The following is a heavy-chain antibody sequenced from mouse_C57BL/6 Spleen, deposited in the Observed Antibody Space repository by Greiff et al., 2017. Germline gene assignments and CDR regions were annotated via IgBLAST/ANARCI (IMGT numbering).Heavy chain of an antibody. D-gene: IGHD1-1*01. V-gene: IGHV2-5*01. J-gene: IGHJ4*01. CDR3: AISNYYGSSSYAMDY. CDR2: IWRGGST. CDR1: GFSLTSYG. Sequence: QVQLQQSGPGLVQPSQSLSITCTVSGFSLTSYGVHWVRQSPGKGLEWLGVIWRGGSTDYNAAFMSRLSITKDNSTSQVFFKMNSLQADDTAIYYCAISNYYGSSSYAMDYWGQGTSVTVSA.